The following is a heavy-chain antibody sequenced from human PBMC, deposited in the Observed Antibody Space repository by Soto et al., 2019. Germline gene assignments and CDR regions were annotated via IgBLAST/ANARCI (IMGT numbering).Heavy chain of an antibody. J-gene: IGHJ6*02. CDR1: GGSISSGDYY. Sequence: QVQLQESGPGLVKPSQTLSLTCTVSGGSISSGDYYWSWIRQPPGKGLEWIGYIYYSGSTYYNPSLKSRVTISVDTSKNQYSLKLSSVTAADTAVYYCARVTVTLGYYYYYGMDVWGQGTTLTVSS. CDR2: IYYSGST. V-gene: IGHV4-30-4*01. CDR3: ARVTVTLGYYYYYGMDV. D-gene: IGHD4-17*01.